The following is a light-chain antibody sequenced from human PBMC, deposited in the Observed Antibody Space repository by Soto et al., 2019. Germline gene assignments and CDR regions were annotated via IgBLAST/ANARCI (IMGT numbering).Light chain of an antibody. Sequence: DIVLTQSPGTLSLSPGERATLSCRASQGVSSNSLAWYQQRPGQAPRLLIYDASSRATGIPDRFSGSGSGTDFTLTIIRLEPEDFAVYYCQQYGRSPRTFGQGTKVEIK. CDR2: DAS. CDR3: QQYGRSPRT. CDR1: QGVSSNS. V-gene: IGKV3-20*01. J-gene: IGKJ1*01.